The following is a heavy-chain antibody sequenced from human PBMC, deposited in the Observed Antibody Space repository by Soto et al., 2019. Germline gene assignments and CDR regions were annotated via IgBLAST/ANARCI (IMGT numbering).Heavy chain of an antibody. D-gene: IGHD7-27*01. V-gene: IGHV1-3*01. CDR2: INAGYGNT. Sequence: VKVSSKASGYTFSSYAMHWLHQAPGQRLEWMGWINAGYGNTKSSQKFQDRVTISRDTSASTAYMELTSLRSEDTAVYYCARDTGDGTFDFWGQGTLVTVSS. J-gene: IGHJ4*02. CDR1: GYTFSSYA. CDR3: ARDTGDGTFDF.